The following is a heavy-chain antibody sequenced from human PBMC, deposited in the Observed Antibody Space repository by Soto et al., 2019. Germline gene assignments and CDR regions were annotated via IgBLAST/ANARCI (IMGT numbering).Heavy chain of an antibody. D-gene: IGHD4-4*01. CDR3: ARDDDSSRRPLDV. Sequence: GGSLRLSCAASGFIFSRHAIHWVRQAPGKGLEWVAVISYDGSKKYYAESVKGRFTISRDNSKNTVFLQMNSLRSEDSAVYYCARDDDSSRRPLDVWGQGTAVTVSS. V-gene: IGHV3-30-3*01. J-gene: IGHJ6*02. CDR2: ISYDGSKK. CDR1: GFIFSRHA.